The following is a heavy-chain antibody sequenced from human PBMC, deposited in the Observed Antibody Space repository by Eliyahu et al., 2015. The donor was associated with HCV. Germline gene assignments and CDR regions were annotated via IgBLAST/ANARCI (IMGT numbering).Heavy chain of an antibody. D-gene: IGHD4-11*01. V-gene: IGHV1-46*04. CDR1: GYTFTSYY. CDR3: VMTTVTTNAFDI. J-gene: IGHJ3*02. CDR2: INPSGGST. Sequence: QVQLVQSGAEVKKPGASVKVSCKASGYTFTSYYMHWVRQAPGQGLEWMGIINPSGGSTSYAQKLQGRVTMTRDTSTSTVYMELSSLRSEDTAVYYCVMTTVTTNAFDIWGQGTMVTVSS.